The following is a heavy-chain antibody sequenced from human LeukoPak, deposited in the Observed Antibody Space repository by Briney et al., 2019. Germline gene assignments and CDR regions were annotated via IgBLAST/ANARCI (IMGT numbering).Heavy chain of an antibody. J-gene: IGHJ3*02. D-gene: IGHD3-22*01. CDR2: SYYSGST. CDR1: GGSISSYY. V-gene: IGHV4-59*08. CDR3: ARVTDYYDSSGYYFRGEWGAFDI. Sequence: PSETLSLTCTVSGGSISSYYWSWIRQPPGKGLEWIGYSYYSGSTNYNPSLKSRVTISVDTSKNQFSLKLSSVTAADTAVYYCARVTDYYDSSGYYFRGEWGAFDIWGQGTMVTVSS.